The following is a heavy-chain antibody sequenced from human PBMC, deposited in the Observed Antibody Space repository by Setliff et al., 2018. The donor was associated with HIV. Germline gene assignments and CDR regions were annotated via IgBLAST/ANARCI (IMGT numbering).Heavy chain of an antibody. Sequence: GGSLRLSCAASGFTFSSYAMYWVRQAPGKGLEWVAIISYDGSKIYYADSVKGRFTISRDNAKNSLYLQMNSLRAEDTAVYYCARGGRRWGQGTLVTVSS. J-gene: IGHJ4*02. CDR1: GFTFSSYA. V-gene: IGHV3-30*07. CDR2: ISYDGSKI. CDR3: ARGGRR. D-gene: IGHD1-26*01.